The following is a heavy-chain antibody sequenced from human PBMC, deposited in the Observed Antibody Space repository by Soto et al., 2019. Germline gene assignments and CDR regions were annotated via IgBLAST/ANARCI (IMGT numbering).Heavy chain of an antibody. D-gene: IGHD1-26*01. CDR1: GFTFSSYA. J-gene: IGHJ2*01. Sequence: EVQLLESGGGLVQPGGSLRLSCAASGFTFSSYAMSWVRQAPGKGLEWVAAISGSGGSTYYADSVKGRFTISRDNSKNTLYLQMNTLRAEDTAVYYCAKDQGGATFGWYFDLWGRGTLVTVSS. CDR3: AKDQGGATFGWYFDL. CDR2: ISGSGGST. V-gene: IGHV3-23*01.